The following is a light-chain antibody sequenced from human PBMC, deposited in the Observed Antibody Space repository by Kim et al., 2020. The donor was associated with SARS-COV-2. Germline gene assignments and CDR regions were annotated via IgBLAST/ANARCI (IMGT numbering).Light chain of an antibody. CDR3: SSWDSNLSAWV. CDR2: RNN. J-gene: IGLJ2*01. Sequence: QTATLPCTGNSNNIGNQGAAWLQQHQRHPPKLLSYRNNNRPSGISERLSASRSGNTASLTITGLQPEDEADYYCSSWDSNLSAWVFGGGTQLTVL. CDR1: SNNIGNQG. V-gene: IGLV10-54*01.